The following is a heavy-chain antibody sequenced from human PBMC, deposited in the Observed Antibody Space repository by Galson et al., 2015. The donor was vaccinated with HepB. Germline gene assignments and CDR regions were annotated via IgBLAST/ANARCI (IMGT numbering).Heavy chain of an antibody. J-gene: IGHJ4*02. V-gene: IGHV1-46*01. Sequence: SVKVSCKASGYTFTSCYMHWVRQAPGQGLEWMGIINPSGGSTSYAQKFQGRVTMTRDTSTSTVYMELSSLRSEDTAVYYCAAENTSCYTLGYWGQGTLVTVSS. CDR2: INPSGGST. CDR3: AAENTSCYTLGY. CDR1: GYTFTSCY. D-gene: IGHD2-2*02.